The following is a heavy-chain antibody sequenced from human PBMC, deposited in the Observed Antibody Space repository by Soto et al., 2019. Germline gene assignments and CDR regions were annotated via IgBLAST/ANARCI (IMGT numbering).Heavy chain of an antibody. CDR3: ARGSVNDHGDYRRNLHNWFDP. CDR2: INPNSSGT. V-gene: IGHV1-2*04. J-gene: IGHJ5*02. CDR1: GYTFTGYY. D-gene: IGHD4-17*01. Sequence: QVQLVQSGAEVKKPGASVKVSCKASGYTFTGYYMHWVRQAPGQGLEWMGWINPNSSGTNYAQKFQGWVTMTRDTSISTAYMELSRLRSDDTAVYYCARGSVNDHGDYRRNLHNWFDPWGQGTLVTVSS.